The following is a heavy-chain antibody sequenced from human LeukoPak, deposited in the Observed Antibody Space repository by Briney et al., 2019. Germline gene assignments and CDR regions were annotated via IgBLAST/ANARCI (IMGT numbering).Heavy chain of an antibody. D-gene: IGHD3-22*01. CDR3: ASGYSYDSLRF. Sequence: PGGSLILSCVASGFTFSSYSGIWVRHTPGKGLECVSSISSGSTYIYSPDSVRGRFTISRDNAKNSLFLQMDSLRPEDTAVYYCASGYSYDSLRFWGQGTLVTVSS. J-gene: IGHJ4*02. CDR1: GFTFSSYS. V-gene: IGHV3-21*01. CDR2: ISSGSTYI.